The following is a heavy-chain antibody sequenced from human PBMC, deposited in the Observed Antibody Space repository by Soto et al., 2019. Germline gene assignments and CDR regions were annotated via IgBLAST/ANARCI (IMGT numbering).Heavy chain of an antibody. J-gene: IGHJ5*02. CDR3: ARGGGYSSGGENWFDP. D-gene: IGHD6-19*01. V-gene: IGHV1-69*13. CDR1: GGTFSSYA. CDR2: IIPIFGTA. Sequence: SVKISCKASGGTFSSYAISWVRQAPGQGLEWMGGIIPIFGTANYAQKFQGRVTITADESTSTAYMELSSLRSEDTAVYYCARGGGYSSGGENWFDPWGQGTLVTVS.